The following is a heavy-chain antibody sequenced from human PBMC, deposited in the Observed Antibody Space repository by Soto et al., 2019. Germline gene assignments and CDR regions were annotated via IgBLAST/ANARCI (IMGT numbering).Heavy chain of an antibody. V-gene: IGHV4-4*07. Sequence: SETLSLTCTVSGGAISIFYWSLIRQPAGKGLEWIGRIYSGGRNNYNPSLKSRVTMSVDTSKNQFSLRLSSVTDADTAMYYCARVRSRWDYWGQGTLITVSS. CDR2: IYSGGRN. J-gene: IGHJ4*02. CDR3: ARVRSRWDY. CDR1: GGAISIFY. D-gene: IGHD6-13*01.